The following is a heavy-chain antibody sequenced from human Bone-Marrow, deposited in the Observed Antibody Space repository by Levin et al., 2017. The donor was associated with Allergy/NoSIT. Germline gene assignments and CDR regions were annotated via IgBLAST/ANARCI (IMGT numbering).Heavy chain of an antibody. Sequence: ASMKVSCKVSGYTLTELSMHWVRQAPGKGLEWMGGFDPEDGETLYAQKFQGRVTMTEDTSTDTAYMELSGLSSEDTAVYYCATVSGSGYYYFDYWGQGTLVTVSS. CDR2: FDPEDGET. CDR1: GYTLTELS. J-gene: IGHJ4*02. V-gene: IGHV1-24*01. D-gene: IGHD5-12*01. CDR3: ATVSGSGYYYFDY.